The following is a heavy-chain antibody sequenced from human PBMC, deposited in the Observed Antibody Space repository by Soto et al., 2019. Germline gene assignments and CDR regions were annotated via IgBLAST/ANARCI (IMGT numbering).Heavy chain of an antibody. D-gene: IGHD3-22*01. J-gene: IGHJ3*02. CDR1: GGSISSGGYY. V-gene: IGHV4-31*03. CDR3: ARDQSYYYDSSGYHDAFDI. Sequence: QVQLQESGPVLVKPSQTLSLTCTVSGGSISSGGYYWSWIRQHPGKGLEWIGYIYYSGITYYSPSLKSRVTISVDTSKNQFSLKLNSVTAADTAVYFCARDQSYYYDSSGYHDAFDIWGQGTMVTVSS. CDR2: IYYSGIT.